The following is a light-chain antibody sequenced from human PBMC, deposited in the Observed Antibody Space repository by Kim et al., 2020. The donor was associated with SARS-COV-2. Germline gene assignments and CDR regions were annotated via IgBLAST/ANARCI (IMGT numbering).Light chain of an antibody. CDR3: NSRDSSGDHVV. Sequence: SSELTQDPAVSVALGQTVRLTCQGDSLRNYYATWYQQRPGQAPVLVLYGKNNRPSGIPDRFSGSASGNTASLTITGAQAGDEADYYCNSRDSSGDHVVFGGGTQLTVL. V-gene: IGLV3-19*01. CDR2: GKN. J-gene: IGLJ2*01. CDR1: SLRNYY.